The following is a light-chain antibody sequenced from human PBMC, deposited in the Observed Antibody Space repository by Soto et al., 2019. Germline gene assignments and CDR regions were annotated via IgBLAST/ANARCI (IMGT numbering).Light chain of an antibody. V-gene: IGLV2-14*01. J-gene: IGLJ1*01. CDR2: DVS. CDR3: SSYTSSSTLYV. CDR1: SSDVGGYNY. Sequence: QCALTQPASVSGSPGRSITISCTGTSSDVGGYNYVSWYQQHPGKAPKLMIYDVSNRPSGVTNRFSGSKSGNTASLTISGLQAEDEADYYCSSYTSSSTLYVFGTGTKVTVL.